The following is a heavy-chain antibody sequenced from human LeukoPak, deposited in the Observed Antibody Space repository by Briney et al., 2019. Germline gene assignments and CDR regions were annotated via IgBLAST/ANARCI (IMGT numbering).Heavy chain of an antibody. CDR2: ANYRSKWYN. J-gene: IGHJ4*02. Sequence: SQTLSLTCDISGDSVSGNIVAWNWIRQSPSRGLEWLGRANYRSKWYNDYAVSVRGRITINPDTSKNRFSLQLDSVTPEDTAVYYCARGSSGSFDYWGQGTLVTVSS. CDR1: GDSVSGNIVA. D-gene: IGHD6-19*01. V-gene: IGHV6-1*01. CDR3: ARGSSGSFDY.